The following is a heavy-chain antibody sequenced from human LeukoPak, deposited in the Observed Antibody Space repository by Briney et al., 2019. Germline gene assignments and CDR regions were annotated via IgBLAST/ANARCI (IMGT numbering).Heavy chain of an antibody. CDR2: INPNSGGT. CDR1: GYTFTGYY. J-gene: IGHJ3*02. CDR3: ARESPRGVQYAFDI. V-gene: IGHV1-2*02. D-gene: IGHD1-1*01. Sequence: ASVKVSCKASGYTFTGYYMHWVRQAPGQGLGWMGWINPNSGGTNYAQKFQGRVTMTRDTSISTAYMELSRLRSDDTAVYYCARESPRGVQYAFDIWGKGTMVTVSS.